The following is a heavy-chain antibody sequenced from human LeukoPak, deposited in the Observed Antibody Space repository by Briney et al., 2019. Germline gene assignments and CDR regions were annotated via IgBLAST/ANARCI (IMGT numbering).Heavy chain of an antibody. CDR1: GGSISSYY. CDR2: IYTSGST. Sequence: SETLSLTCTVSGGSISSYYWSWIRQPAGKGLEWIGRIYTSGSTNYNPSLKSRVTMSVDTSKNQFSLKLSSVTAADTVVYYCARTTEGGYTYDYFYYYYMDVWGKGTTVTISS. J-gene: IGHJ6*03. D-gene: IGHD5-18*01. V-gene: IGHV4-4*07. CDR3: ARTTEGGYTYDYFYYYYMDV.